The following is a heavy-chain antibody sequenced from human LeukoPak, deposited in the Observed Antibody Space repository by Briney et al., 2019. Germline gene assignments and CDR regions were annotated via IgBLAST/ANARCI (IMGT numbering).Heavy chain of an antibody. J-gene: IGHJ4*02. D-gene: IGHD6-19*01. CDR1: GFTFSSYA. Sequence: PGGSLRLSCAASGFTFSSYAMGWVRQAPGKGLEWVSAISGSGGSTYYADSVKGRFTISRDNSKNTLYLQMNSLRAEDTAVYYCARDSPRVYSSGWDWGQGTLVTVSS. CDR2: ISGSGGST. V-gene: IGHV3-23*01. CDR3: ARDSPRVYSSGWD.